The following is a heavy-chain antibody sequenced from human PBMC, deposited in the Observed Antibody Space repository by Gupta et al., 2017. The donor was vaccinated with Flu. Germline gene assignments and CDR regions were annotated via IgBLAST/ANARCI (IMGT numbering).Heavy chain of an antibody. D-gene: IGHD6-19*01. Sequence: EVQRVESGGALVKPGWSLMLLCAAWGFLFSTSSMNWVRQGPAKGLEWVSPISSSSSYIYDADSVKRRFSISRDNAKNSLYLQMNSLRAEDTAVYYCARDHRSRGSGWGQGTLVTVSS. V-gene: IGHV3-21*01. CDR1: GFLFSTSS. CDR2: ISSSSSYI. CDR3: ARDHRSRGSG. J-gene: IGHJ4*02.